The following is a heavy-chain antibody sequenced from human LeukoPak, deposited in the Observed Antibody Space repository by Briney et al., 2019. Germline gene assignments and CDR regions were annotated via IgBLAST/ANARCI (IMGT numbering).Heavy chain of an antibody. Sequence: GASVKVSCKASGYTFSSYYMHWVRQAPGQGVEWVGIINPSGGSTSYAQKFQGRVTMTRDMSTSTVYMELSSLRSEDTAVYYCAREGGGEMATITGLDYWGQGTLVTVSS. CDR1: GYTFSSYY. J-gene: IGHJ4*02. CDR3: AREGGGEMATITGLDY. CDR2: INPSGGST. D-gene: IGHD5-24*01. V-gene: IGHV1-46*01.